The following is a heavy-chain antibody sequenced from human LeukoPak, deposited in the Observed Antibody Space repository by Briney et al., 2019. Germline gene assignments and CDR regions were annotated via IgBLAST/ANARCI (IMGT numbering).Heavy chain of an antibody. CDR2: IKQDGSEK. CDR1: GFTFSRFW. V-gene: IGHV3-7*01. D-gene: IGHD2-2*01. Sequence: GGSLRLSCAASGFTFSRFWMSWVRQAPGKGLEWVANIKQDGSEKYYVDSVKGRFAISRDNAKNSLHLQMNSLRAEDTAMYYCASASPAGDYWGQGTLVTVSS. CDR3: ASASPAGDY. J-gene: IGHJ4*02.